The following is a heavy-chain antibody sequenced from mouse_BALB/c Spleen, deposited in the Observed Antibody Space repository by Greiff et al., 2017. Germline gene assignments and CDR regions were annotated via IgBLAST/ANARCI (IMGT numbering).Heavy chain of an antibody. Sequence: EVMLVESGGGLVQPGGSRKLSCAASGFTFSSFGMHWVRQAPEKGLEWVAYISSGSSTIYYADTVKGRFTISRDNPKNTLFLQMTSLRSEDTAMYYCARMKAITSDAMDYWGQGTSVTVSS. D-gene: IGHD1-1*01. CDR1: GFTFSSFG. CDR3: ARMKAITSDAMDY. J-gene: IGHJ4*01. V-gene: IGHV5-17*02. CDR2: ISSGSSTI.